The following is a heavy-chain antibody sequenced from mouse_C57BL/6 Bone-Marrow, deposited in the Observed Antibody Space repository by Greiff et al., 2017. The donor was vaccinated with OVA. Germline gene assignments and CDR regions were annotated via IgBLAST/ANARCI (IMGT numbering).Heavy chain of an antibody. Sequence: EVMLVESGGDLVKPGGSLKLSCAASGFTFSSSGMSWVRQTPDKRLEWVAPISSGGSYTYYPDSVKGRFTISRDNAKNTRYLQMSILKSEYTAMYYCARIPPYYYASYYFDYWGQGTTLTVSS. J-gene: IGHJ2*01. CDR1: GFTFSSSG. CDR2: ISSGGSYT. V-gene: IGHV5-6*01. D-gene: IGHD1-1*01. CDR3: ARIPPYYYASYYFDY.